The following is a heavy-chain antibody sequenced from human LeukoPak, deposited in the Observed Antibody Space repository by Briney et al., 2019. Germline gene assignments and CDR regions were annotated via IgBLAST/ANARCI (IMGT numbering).Heavy chain of an antibody. CDR3: ARHDYDFWGGYPYFDY. CDR1: GGSISSYY. D-gene: IGHD3-3*01. V-gene: IGHV4-59*08. Sequence: PSETLSLTCTVSGGSISSYYWSWIRQPPGKGLEWIGYIYYSGSTNYNPSLKSRVTISVDTSKNQFSLKLSSVTAADTAVYYCARHDYDFWGGYPYFDYWGQGTLVTVSS. J-gene: IGHJ4*02. CDR2: IYYSGST.